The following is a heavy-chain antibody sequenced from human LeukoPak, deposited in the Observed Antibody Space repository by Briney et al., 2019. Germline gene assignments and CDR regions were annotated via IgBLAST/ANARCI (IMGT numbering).Heavy chain of an antibody. CDR1: GGSFGTYY. CDR3: ARVLAGATTPDY. V-gene: IGHV4-59*08. D-gene: IGHD1-26*01. CDR2: IYYSGST. J-gene: IGHJ4*02. Sequence: SETLSLTCTVSGGSFGTYYWSWIRQPPGKGLEWIGYIYYSGSTNYNPSLKSRVTISVDTSKNQFSLKLSSVTTADTAVYYCARVLAGATTPDYWGQGTLVTVSS.